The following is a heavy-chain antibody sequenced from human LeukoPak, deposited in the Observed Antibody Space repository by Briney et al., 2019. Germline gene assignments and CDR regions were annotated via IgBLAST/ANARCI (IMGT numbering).Heavy chain of an antibody. V-gene: IGHV3-23*01. CDR3: AKDRWGSPIASGKDY. CDR2: ISGSGGST. Sequence: PGGSLRLSCAASGFTFSSYAMSWVRQAPGKGLEWVSAISGSGGSTYYADSVKGRFTISRDNSKNTLYLQMNSLRAEDTAVYYCAKDRWGSPIASGKDYWGQGTLVTVSS. CDR1: GFTFSSYA. D-gene: IGHD7-27*01. J-gene: IGHJ4*02.